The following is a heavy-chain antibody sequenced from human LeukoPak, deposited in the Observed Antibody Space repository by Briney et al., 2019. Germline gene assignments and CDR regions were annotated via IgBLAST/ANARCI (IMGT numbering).Heavy chain of an antibody. D-gene: IGHD6-19*01. CDR3: ARVSGQWLVIDY. CDR2: INPNSGST. Sequence: GASVKVSCKASGYTFTGYYMHWVRQAPGQGLEWMGWINPNSGSTSYAQKFQGRVTMTRDTSTSTVYMELSSLRSEDTAVYYCARVSGQWLVIDYWGQGTLVTVSS. V-gene: IGHV1-46*01. CDR1: GYTFTGYY. J-gene: IGHJ4*02.